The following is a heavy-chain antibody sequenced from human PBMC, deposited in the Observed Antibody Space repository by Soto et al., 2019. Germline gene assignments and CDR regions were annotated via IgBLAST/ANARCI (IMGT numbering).Heavy chain of an antibody. J-gene: IGHJ4*02. D-gene: IGHD6-19*01. CDR2: IIPILGIA. V-gene: IGHV1-69*08. CDR1: GGTFSSYT. CDR3: ARDLSSGWYVGYLDY. Sequence: QVQLVQSGAEVKKPGSSVKVSCKASGGTFSSYTISWVRQAPGQGLEWMGRIIPILGIANYAQKFQGRVTITADKSXXTAYMELRSLRSADTALYYCARDLSSGWYVGYLDYWGQGTLVTVSS.